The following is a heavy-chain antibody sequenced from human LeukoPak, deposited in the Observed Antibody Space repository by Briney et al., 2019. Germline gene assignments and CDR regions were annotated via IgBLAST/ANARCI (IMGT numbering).Heavy chain of an antibody. CDR1: GFTFSSYA. CDR2: ISGSGGST. V-gene: IGHV3-23*01. CDR3: AKGTYSSSFYYFDY. Sequence: GGSLRLSCAASGFTFSSYAMSWVRQAPGKGLEWVSAISGSGGSTYYADSVKGRFTISRDNSKNTLYLQMNSLRAEDTAVYYRAKGTYSSSFYYFDYWGQGTLVTVSS. J-gene: IGHJ4*02. D-gene: IGHD6-13*01.